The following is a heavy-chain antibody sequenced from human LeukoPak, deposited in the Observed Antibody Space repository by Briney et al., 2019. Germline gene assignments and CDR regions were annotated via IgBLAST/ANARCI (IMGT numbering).Heavy chain of an antibody. D-gene: IGHD3-22*01. V-gene: IGHV3-23*01. CDR3: ARDHDYYDSSGYDH. Sequence: GSLRLSCAASGVTLSTYAMSWARQAPGKGLEWVSGISSSGSGDNTYYADSVKGRFTISRDNAKNSLYLQMNSLRAEDTAVYYCARDHDYYDSSGYDHWGQGTLVTVSS. CDR1: GVTLSTYA. J-gene: IGHJ4*02. CDR2: ISSSGSGDNT.